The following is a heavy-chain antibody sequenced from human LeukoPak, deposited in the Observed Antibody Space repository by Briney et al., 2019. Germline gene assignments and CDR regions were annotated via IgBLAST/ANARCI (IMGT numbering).Heavy chain of an antibody. CDR3: ARRLGVGSGWYGAPFDF. CDR2: INPSGDTT. D-gene: IGHD6-19*01. Sequence: ASVKVSCKASGYTFSSYYMHWVRQAPGQGLEWMGIINPSGDTTSYVQKFHGRVIMSRDTSTSTVYMELRSLRSEDTAVYYCARRLGVGSGWYGAPFDFWGQGTLVTVSS. CDR1: GYTFSSYY. J-gene: IGHJ4*02. V-gene: IGHV1-46*01.